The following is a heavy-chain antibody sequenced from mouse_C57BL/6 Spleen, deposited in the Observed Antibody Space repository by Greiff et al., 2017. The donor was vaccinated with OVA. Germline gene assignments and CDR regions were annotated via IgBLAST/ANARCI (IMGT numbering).Heavy chain of an antibody. CDR2: IDPNSGGT. V-gene: IGHV1-72*01. J-gene: IGHJ1*03. D-gene: IGHD1-1*01. CDR1: GYTFTSYW. CDR3: AKGAITTVYDWYFDV. Sequence: QVQLKQPGAELVKPGASVKLSCKASGYTFTSYWMHWVKQRPGRGLEWIGRIDPNSGGTKYNEKFKSKATLTVDKPSSTAYMQLSSLTSEDSAVYYCAKGAITTVYDWYFDVWGTGTTVTVSS.